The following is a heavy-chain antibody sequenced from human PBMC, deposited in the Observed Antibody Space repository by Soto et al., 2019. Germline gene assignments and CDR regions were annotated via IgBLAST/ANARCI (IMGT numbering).Heavy chain of an antibody. CDR1: GFTFSTYG. Sequence: PVGSLRLSCAPSGFTFSTYGMHWVRQAPGKGLEWLAVIWYDGSNQYYADSVKGRFTIARDNSKNTLHLQMNSLRAEDTAVYYCARDLGSFNYGSSYFDYWGQGTPVTVSS. J-gene: IGHJ4*02. CDR3: ARDLGSFNYGSSYFDY. D-gene: IGHD3-10*01. CDR2: IWYDGSNQ. V-gene: IGHV3-33*01.